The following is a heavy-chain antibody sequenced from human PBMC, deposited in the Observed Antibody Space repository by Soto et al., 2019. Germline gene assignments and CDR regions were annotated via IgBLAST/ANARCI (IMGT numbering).Heavy chain of an antibody. V-gene: IGHV4-31*03. CDR2: IYSSGTT. Sequence: QVQLQESGPGLVKPSQTLSLTCTVSGDFISSGGYYWSWIRQLPGKGLEWIGYIYSSGTTYYNPSLKTRITISVDTSKNQFSLNLSSVTAADTAVYYCARPDSSGYYFVYWGQGTLVTVFS. J-gene: IGHJ4*02. CDR1: GDFISSGGYY. D-gene: IGHD3-22*01. CDR3: ARPDSSGYYFVY.